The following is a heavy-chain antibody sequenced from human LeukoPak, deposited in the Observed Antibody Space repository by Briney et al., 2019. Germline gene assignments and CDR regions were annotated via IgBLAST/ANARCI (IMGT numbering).Heavy chain of an antibody. V-gene: IGHV1-8*01. CDR1: GYTFTSYD. J-gene: IGHJ6*02. D-gene: IGHD3-9*01. CDR2: MNPNSGNT. CDR3: ARDGRYYDILTGYANSPYYYGMDV. Sequence: ASVKVSCKASGYTFTSYDINWVRQATGQGLEWMGWMNPNSGNTGYAQKFQGRVTMTRNTSISTAYMELSSLRSEDTAVYYCARDGRYYDILTGYANSPYYYGMDVWGQGTTVTVSS.